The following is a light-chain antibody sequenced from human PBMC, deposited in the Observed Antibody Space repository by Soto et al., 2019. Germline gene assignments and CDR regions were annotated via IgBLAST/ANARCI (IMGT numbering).Light chain of an antibody. CDR2: DVS. CDR1: SSDVGGSNH. V-gene: IGLV2-14*01. J-gene: IGLJ3*02. Sequence: QSALTQPASVSGSPGQSITISCTGTSSDVGGSNHVSWYQQHPGKAHKLMIFDVSTRPSGVSNRFSGSKSGNTASLTISGLQAEDEADYYCSSYATSSTLVLFGGGTKLTVL. CDR3: SSYATSSTLVL.